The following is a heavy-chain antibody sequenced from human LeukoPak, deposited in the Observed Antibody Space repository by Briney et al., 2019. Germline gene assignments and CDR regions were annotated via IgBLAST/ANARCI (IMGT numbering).Heavy chain of an antibody. Sequence: GGSLRLSCAASGFTFSNYAMSWVRQAPGKGLEWVSVISGNGGSTYYTDSVKGRFTISRDNSKNTLYLQMSSLRVEDTAVYYCAKGADSSSWLDWFDPWGQGTLVTVSS. D-gene: IGHD6-13*01. CDR3: AKGADSSSWLDWFDP. J-gene: IGHJ5*02. CDR2: ISGNGGST. V-gene: IGHV3-23*01. CDR1: GFTFSNYA.